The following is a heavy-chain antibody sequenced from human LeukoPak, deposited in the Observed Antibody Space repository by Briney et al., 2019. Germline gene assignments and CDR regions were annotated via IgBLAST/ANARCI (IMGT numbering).Heavy chain of an antibody. J-gene: IGHJ4*02. CDR1: GGTFIIYT. V-gene: IGHV1-69*02. CDR3: ARMGDGYNGMGFDY. D-gene: IGHD5-24*01. Sequence: SVTVSFKASGGTFIIYTISWVGQARGQGGEWMGRIIPILGIANYAQKFQGRVTITADKSTSTAYMELSSLRSEDTAVYYCARMGDGYNGMGFDYWGQGTLVTVSS. CDR2: IIPILGIA.